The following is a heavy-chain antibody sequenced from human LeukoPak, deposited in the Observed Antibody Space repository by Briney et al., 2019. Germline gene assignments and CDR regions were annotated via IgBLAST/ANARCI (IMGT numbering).Heavy chain of an antibody. V-gene: IGHV3-53*01. J-gene: IGHJ5*02. CDR2: IYANGNT. CDR1: GFTVSGNY. CDR3: ASVGEGELGNWFDP. D-gene: IGHD3-10*01. Sequence: GGSLRLSCAVSGFTVSGNYITWVRQAPGKGLEWVSVIYANGNTYYADSMRGRLTIGRDKAKNTVFLQMNSLSAEDTAIYSCASVGEGELGNWFDPWGQGPLATVSS.